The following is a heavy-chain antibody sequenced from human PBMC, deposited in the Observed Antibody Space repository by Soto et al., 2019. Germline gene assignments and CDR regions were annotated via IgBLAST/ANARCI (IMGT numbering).Heavy chain of an antibody. CDR3: ARGHEYDSSGYSPMAD. V-gene: IGHV1-18*01. CDR1: GYTFTSYV. J-gene: IGHJ4*02. CDR2: ISAYNGNT. Sequence: ASVKVSCTASGYTFTSYVISWVLQAPGQGLEWMGWISAYNGNTNYAQKLQGRVTMTTDTSTSTAYMELRSLRSDDTAVYYCARGHEYDSSGYSPMADWVQGSSVIVSS. D-gene: IGHD3-22*01.